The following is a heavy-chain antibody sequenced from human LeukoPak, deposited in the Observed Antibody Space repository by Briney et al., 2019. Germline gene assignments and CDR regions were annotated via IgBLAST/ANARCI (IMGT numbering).Heavy chain of an antibody. CDR1: GFTFSNYW. V-gene: IGHV3-74*01. Sequence: PGGSLRLSCAASGFTFSNYWMHWVRQAPGKGLVWVSRINTDGSSTTYADSVKGRFTISRDNAKNTPYLQMNSLSAEDTAVYYCARGYSSSYRIDYWGQGTLVTVSS. CDR2: INTDGSST. J-gene: IGHJ4*02. CDR3: ARGYSSSYRIDY. D-gene: IGHD6-6*01.